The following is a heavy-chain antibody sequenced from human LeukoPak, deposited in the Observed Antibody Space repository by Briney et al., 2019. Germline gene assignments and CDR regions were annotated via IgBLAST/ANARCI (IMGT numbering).Heavy chain of an antibody. CDR3: ARCPSGEFYFDY. CDR1: GGTFSSYA. D-gene: IGHD3-16*01. Sequence: ASVKVSCKASGGTFSSYAISRVRQAPGQGLEWMGRIIPILGIANYAQKFQGRVTITADKSTSTAYMELSSLRSEDTAVYYCARCPSGEFYFDYWGQGTLVTVSS. V-gene: IGHV1-69*04. CDR2: IIPILGIA. J-gene: IGHJ4*02.